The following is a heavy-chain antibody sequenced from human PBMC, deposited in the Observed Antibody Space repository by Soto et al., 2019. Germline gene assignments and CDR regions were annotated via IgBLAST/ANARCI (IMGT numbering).Heavy chain of an antibody. D-gene: IGHD4-17*01. CDR2: IYPGDSDT. CDR3: ARLKLRDRGALIDYYYYYMDV. V-gene: IGHV5-51*01. CDR1: GYSFTSYW. Sequence: GESLKISCKGSGYSFTSYWIGWVRQMPGKGLEWMGIIYPGDSDTRYSPSFQGQVTISADKSISTAYLQWSSLKASDTAMYYCARLKLRDRGALIDYYYYYMDVWGKGTTVTVSS. J-gene: IGHJ6*03.